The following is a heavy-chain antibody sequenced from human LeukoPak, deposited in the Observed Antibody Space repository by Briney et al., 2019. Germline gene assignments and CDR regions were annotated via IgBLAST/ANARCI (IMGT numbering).Heavy chain of an antibody. D-gene: IGHD6-19*01. CDR1: GFTFSSNA. CDR3: AKALAVAGYFDY. J-gene: IGHJ4*02. CDR2: ISGSGGST. V-gene: IGHV3-23*01. Sequence: GGSLRLSCAASGFTFSSNAMSWVRQAPGKGLEWVSAISGSGGSTYYADSVKGRFTISRDNSKNTLYLQMNSLRAEDTAVYYCAKALAVAGYFDYWGQGTLVTVSS.